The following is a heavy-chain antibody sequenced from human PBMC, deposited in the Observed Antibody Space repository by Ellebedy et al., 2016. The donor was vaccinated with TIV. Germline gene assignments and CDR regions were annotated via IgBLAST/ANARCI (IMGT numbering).Heavy chain of an antibody. CDR3: AREGGSGTAFDY. D-gene: IGHD3-10*01. J-gene: IGHJ4*02. CDR1: GGSISSGDYY. CDR2: IYYSGST. V-gene: IGHV4-30-4*01. Sequence: SETLSLTXTVSGGSISSGDYYWSWIRQPPGKGLEWIGYIYYSGSTYYNPSLKSRVTISVDTSKNQFSLKLSSVTAADTAVYYCAREGGSGTAFDYWGQGTLVTVSS.